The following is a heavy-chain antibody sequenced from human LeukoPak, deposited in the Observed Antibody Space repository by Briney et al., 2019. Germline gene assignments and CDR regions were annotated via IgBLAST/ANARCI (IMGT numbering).Heavy chain of an antibody. V-gene: IGHV3-74*01. J-gene: IGHJ4*02. CDR1: GFSFSTYG. D-gene: IGHD6-19*01. CDR2: ISGYGSAR. CDR3: AGYSSGWFFDY. Sequence: GGSLRLSCAASGFSFSTYGMHWVRQAPGLGLEGVSRISGYGSAREYADSGNGRFTISRDNARSTLYLQMNSLRVDDTAMYYCAGYSSGWFFDYWGQGNLVTVSS.